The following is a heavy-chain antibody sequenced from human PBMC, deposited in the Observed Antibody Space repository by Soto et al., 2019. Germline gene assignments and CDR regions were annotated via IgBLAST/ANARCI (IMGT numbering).Heavy chain of an antibody. CDR3: AKGGHIDY. V-gene: IGHV3-7*03. CDR2: IKEDGSEK. Sequence: GGSLSLSCAASGFSFSWYWMSWVRQAPGKGLEWVANIKEDGSEKNDVDSVKGRFTISRDNAKNSLYLQMNSLRAEDTAVYYCAKGGHIDYCGQGTQVTVSS. D-gene: IGHD3-16*01. J-gene: IGHJ4*02. CDR1: GFSFSWYW.